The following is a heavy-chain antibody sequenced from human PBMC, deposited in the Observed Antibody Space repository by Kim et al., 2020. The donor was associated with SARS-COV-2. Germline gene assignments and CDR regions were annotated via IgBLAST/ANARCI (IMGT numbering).Heavy chain of an antibody. CDR1: GFTFSSCG. Sequence: GGSLRLSCAASGFTFSSCGMHWVRQAPGKGLEWVAVISYDGSNKNYADSVKGRFTISRDNSKNTLYLQMNSLRAEDTAVYYCARDLEYHDRLCSYFRNVDYSYYGMDVWGQGTTVTVSS. CDR2: ISYDGSNK. D-gene: IGHD3-9*01. CDR3: ARDLEYHDRLCSYFRNVDYSYYGMDV. J-gene: IGHJ6*02. V-gene: IGHV3-30*03.